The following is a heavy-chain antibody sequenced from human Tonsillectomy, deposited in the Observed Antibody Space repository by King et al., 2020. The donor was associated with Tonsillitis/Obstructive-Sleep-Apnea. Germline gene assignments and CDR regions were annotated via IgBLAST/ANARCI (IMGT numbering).Heavy chain of an antibody. CDR1: GFTFSSYS. J-gene: IGHJ4*02. Sequence: VQLVESGGGLVQPGGSLRLSCATSGFTFSSYSMNWVRQAPGKGLEWVSYISSGSNTIYYADSVKGRFTISRDNAKNSLSLQMNSLRDEDTAVYYCARDSGYWGQGTLVTVSS. V-gene: IGHV3-48*02. CDR3: ARDSGY. D-gene: IGHD6-25*01. CDR2: ISSGSNTI.